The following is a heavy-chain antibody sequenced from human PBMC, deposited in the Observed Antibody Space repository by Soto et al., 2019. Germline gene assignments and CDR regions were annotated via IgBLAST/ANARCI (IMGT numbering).Heavy chain of an antibody. CDR2: MNPGSGDT. V-gene: IGHV1-8*01. J-gene: IGHJ5*02. CDR1: GYSFTNND. CDR3: ARMATFGSLNWFDP. Sequence: ASVKVSCKASGYSFTNNDVTWVRQATGQGLEWMGWMNPGSGDTGYTQKFQGRVTMTRDISIATAYMELSSLRSDDTAIYYCARMATFGSLNWFDPWGQGTLVTVSS. D-gene: IGHD3-16*01.